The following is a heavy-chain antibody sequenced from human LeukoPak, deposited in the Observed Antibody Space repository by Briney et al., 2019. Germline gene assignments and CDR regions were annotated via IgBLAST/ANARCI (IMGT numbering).Heavy chain of an antibody. CDR1: GGTFSSYA. V-gene: IGHV1-69*05. J-gene: IGHJ4*02. Sequence: SVKVSCKASGGTFSSYAISWVRQAPGQGLEWMGRIIPIFGTANYAQKFQGRVTITTDESTSTAYMELSSLRSEDTAVYYCARDVKRNYDFWSGPKGNFDYWGQGTLVTVSS. CDR3: ARDVKRNYDFWSGPKGNFDY. CDR2: IIPIFGTA. D-gene: IGHD3-3*01.